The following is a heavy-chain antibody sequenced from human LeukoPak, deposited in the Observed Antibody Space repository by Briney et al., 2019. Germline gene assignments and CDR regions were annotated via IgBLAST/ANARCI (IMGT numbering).Heavy chain of an antibody. V-gene: IGHV4-30-2*01. J-gene: IGHJ1*01. CDR1: GGSISSGGHS. CDR3: ARGPSYFQH. CDR2: IYHGGST. Sequence: SQTLSLTCAVSGGSISSGGHSWSWIRQPPGKGLEWIGYIYHGGSTYYNPSFKSRVTISIDRSKNQFSLKLSSVTAADTAVYYCARGPSYFQHWGQGTLVTVSS.